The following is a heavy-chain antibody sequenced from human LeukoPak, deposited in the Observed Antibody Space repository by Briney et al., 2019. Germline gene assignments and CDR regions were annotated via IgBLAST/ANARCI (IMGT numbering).Heavy chain of an antibody. V-gene: IGHV1-69*13. CDR1: GGTFSSYA. CDR3: ASAVDTAHSRTKYYFDY. CDR2: IIPIFGTA. Sequence: SVKVSCKASGGTFSSYAISWVRQAPGQGLEWMGGIIPIFGTANYAQKFQGRVTITADESASTAYMELSSLRSEDTAVYYCASAVDTAHSRTKYYFDYWGQGTLVTVSS. D-gene: IGHD5-18*01. J-gene: IGHJ4*02.